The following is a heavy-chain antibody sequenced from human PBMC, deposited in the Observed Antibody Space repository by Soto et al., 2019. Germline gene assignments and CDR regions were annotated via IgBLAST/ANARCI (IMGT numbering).Heavy chain of an antibody. CDR1: GFTVSSNY. V-gene: IGHV3-53*02. CDR2: IYSGGST. D-gene: IGHD2-2*01. J-gene: IGHJ3*02. Sequence: EVQLVETGGGSIQPGGSLRLSCAASGFTVSSNYMSWVRQAPGNGLEWVSVIYSGGSTYYADSVKGRFTISRDNSKNTLYLQMNSLRAEDTAVYYCARDRGGCRSTSCYGDAFDIWGQGTMVTVSS. CDR3: ARDRGGCRSTSCYGDAFDI.